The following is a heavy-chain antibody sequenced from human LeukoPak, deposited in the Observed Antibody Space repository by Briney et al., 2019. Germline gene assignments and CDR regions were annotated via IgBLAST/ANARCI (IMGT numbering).Heavy chain of an antibody. D-gene: IGHD1-26*01. Sequence: ASVKVSCKASGYTFASYGISWVRQAPGQGLEWMGWVGADNGHTDHARKVQGRVTMTTDTSTSTAYMELRSLRSEDTAVYYCATPHRKGVIVGATYFDYWGQGTLVTVSS. CDR1: GYTFASYG. J-gene: IGHJ4*02. V-gene: IGHV1-18*01. CDR3: ATPHRKGVIVGATYFDY. CDR2: VGADNGHT.